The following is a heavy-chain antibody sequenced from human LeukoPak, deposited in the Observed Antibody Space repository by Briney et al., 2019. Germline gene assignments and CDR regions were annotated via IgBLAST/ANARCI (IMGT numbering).Heavy chain of an antibody. V-gene: IGHV3-23*01. CDR1: GFSFSSYA. CDR2: ISGDGTRT. CDR3: AKWPEGAMDYFDY. Sequence: GRPLRLPCAASGFSFSSYAMTWARQAPVKGLEWVSAISGDGTRTYYADSVKGRFTISRDNSKNTLYLEMSSLRVEDTAIYYCAKWPEGAMDYFDYWGQGTLVTVSS. J-gene: IGHJ4*02. D-gene: IGHD3-16*01.